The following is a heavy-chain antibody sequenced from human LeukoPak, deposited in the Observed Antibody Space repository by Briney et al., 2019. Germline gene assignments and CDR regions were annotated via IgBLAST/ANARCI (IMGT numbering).Heavy chain of an antibody. D-gene: IGHD3-10*01. J-gene: IGHJ4*02. CDR1: GGSISSGAYS. Sequence: PSQTLSLTCAVSGGSISSGAYSWNWLRQPPGKGLEWIGYIFQSGSTYYNPSLKGRVTVSVDRSRNQFSLKLTSVTAADTAVYYCARERGGSGNYSYFDFWGQGTLATVSS. CDR2: IFQSGST. CDR3: ARERGGSGNYSYFDF. V-gene: IGHV4-30-2*01.